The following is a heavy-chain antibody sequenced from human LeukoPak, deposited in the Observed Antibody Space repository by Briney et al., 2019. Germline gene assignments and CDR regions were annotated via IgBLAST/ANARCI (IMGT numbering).Heavy chain of an antibody. J-gene: IGHJ4*02. Sequence: ASVKVSCKASGYTFTSYGISWVRQAPGQGLEWMGWIGAYNGNTNYAQKLQGRVTMTTDTSTSTAYMELRSLRSDDTAVYYCARDIGYSSSWYGDYWGQGTLVTVSS. CDR3: ARDIGYSSSWYGDY. CDR1: GYTFTSYG. V-gene: IGHV1-18*01. CDR2: IGAYNGNT. D-gene: IGHD6-13*01.